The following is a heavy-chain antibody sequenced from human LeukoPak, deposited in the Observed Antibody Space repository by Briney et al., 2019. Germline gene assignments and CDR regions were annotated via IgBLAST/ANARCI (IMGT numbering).Heavy chain of an antibody. Sequence: PGGPLRLSCAASGFTFSDYYMSWIRQAPGKGLEWVSYISSSGSTIYYADSVKGRFTISRDNAKNSLYLQMNSLRAEDTAVYYCARAMEGYDILTGYQYYFDYWGQGTLVTVSS. CDR1: GFTFSDYY. V-gene: IGHV3-11*04. J-gene: IGHJ4*02. CDR2: ISSSGSTI. D-gene: IGHD3-9*01. CDR3: ARAMEGYDILTGYQYYFDY.